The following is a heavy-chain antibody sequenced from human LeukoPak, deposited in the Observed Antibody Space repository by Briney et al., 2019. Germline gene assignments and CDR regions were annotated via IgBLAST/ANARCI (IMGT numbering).Heavy chain of an antibody. D-gene: IGHD3-22*01. CDR2: ISGSGGNT. CDR1: GFTLSSYA. CDR3: AKRGVVIRVILVGFHKEAYYFDS. J-gene: IGHJ4*02. V-gene: IGHV3-23*01. Sequence: DPGGSLRLSCAASGFTLSSYAMSWVRQAPGKGLEWVSGISGSGGNTYYADSVKGRFTISRDNSKNTLYLQMNSLRAEDTAVYFCAKRGVVIRVILVGFHKEAYYFDSWGQGALVTVSS.